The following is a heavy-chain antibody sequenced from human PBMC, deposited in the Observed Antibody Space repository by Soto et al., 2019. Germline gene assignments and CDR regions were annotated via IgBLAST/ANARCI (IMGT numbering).Heavy chain of an antibody. D-gene: IGHD3-9*01. CDR1: GGSVSSGSYY. Sequence: NPSETLSLTCTVSGGSVSSGSYYWSWIRQPPGKGLEWIGYIYYSGSTNYNPSLKSRVTISVDTSKNQFSLKLSSVTAADTAVYYCARGVRYFDWLHNWFDPWGQGTLVTVSS. CDR3: ARGVRYFDWLHNWFDP. V-gene: IGHV4-61*01. J-gene: IGHJ5*02. CDR2: IYYSGST.